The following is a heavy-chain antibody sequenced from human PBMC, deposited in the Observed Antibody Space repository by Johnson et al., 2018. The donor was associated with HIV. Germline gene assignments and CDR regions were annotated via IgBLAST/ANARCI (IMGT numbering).Heavy chain of an antibody. CDR1: GFTFSSYW. Sequence: VQLVESGGGLVQPGRSLRLSCAASGFTFSSYWMSWVRQAPGKGLEWVANIKQDGSEKYYVDSVKGRFTISRDNAKNSLYLQMNSLKTEDTAVYYCTTDQQLAPTRYNDAFGIWGQGTMVTVSS. CDR3: TTDQQLAPTRYNDAFGI. V-gene: IGHV3-7*03. D-gene: IGHD6-13*01. J-gene: IGHJ3*02. CDR2: IKQDGSEK.